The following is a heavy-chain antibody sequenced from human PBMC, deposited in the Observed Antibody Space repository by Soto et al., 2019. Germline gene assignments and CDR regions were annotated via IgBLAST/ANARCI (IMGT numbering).Heavy chain of an antibody. CDR3: AITYCRDTSCSRDFDF. Sequence: QVQVVQSGAEVKKPESSVKVSCKPSGGTFNTYTVNWVRLAPGHGLEWMGRFIPILDMANYAQKFQDRVTITADRSTFTAYMELNSLTSDDTAVYYCAITYCRDTSCSRDFDFWVPGTRVTVSS. J-gene: IGHJ4*02. CDR2: FIPILDMA. D-gene: IGHD2-21*01. CDR1: GGTFNTYT. V-gene: IGHV1-69*02.